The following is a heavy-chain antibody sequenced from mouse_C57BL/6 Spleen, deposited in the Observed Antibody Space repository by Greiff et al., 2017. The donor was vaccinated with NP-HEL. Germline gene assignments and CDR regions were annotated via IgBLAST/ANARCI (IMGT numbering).Heavy chain of an antibody. J-gene: IGHJ3*01. CDR3: ARTGNYGGPWFAY. D-gene: IGHD2-1*01. V-gene: IGHV5-17*01. CDR1: GFTFSDYG. Sequence: EVKLMESGGGLVKPGGSLKLSCAASGFTFSDYGMHWVRQAPEKGLEWVAYISSGSSTIYYADTVKGRFTISRDNAKNTLFLQMTSLRSEDTAMYYCARTGNYGGPWFAYWGQGTLVTVSA. CDR2: ISSGSSTI.